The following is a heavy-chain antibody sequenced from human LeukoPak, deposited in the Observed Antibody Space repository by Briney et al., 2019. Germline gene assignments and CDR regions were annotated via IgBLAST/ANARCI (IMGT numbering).Heavy chain of an antibody. D-gene: IGHD5-18*01. Sequence: SETLSLTCAVYGGSFSGYYWSWIRQPPGKGLEWIGEINHSGSTNYNPSLKSRVTISVDTSKNQFSLKLSSVTAADTAVYYCARRRTYTAMVDYWGQGTLVTVSS. CDR2: INHSGST. CDR3: ARRRTYTAMVDY. J-gene: IGHJ4*02. CDR1: GGSFSGYY. V-gene: IGHV4-34*01.